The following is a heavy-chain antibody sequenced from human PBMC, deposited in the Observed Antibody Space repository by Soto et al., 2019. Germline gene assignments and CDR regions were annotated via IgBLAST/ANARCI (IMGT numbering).Heavy chain of an antibody. CDR3: AGSPGLSRISGTTLGA. CDR1: GFTFSSHW. J-gene: IGHJ5*01. D-gene: IGHD1-7*01. V-gene: IGHV3-74*01. Sequence: EVQLVESGGGLVQPGGSLRLSCADSGFTFSSHWMHWVRQAPGKGLVWVSRINGDGSSTSYADSVKGRFTISRDNAKNMMYQQVNSLRDDDTAVYYCAGSPGLSRISGTTLGAWGQGTLVTVSS. CDR2: INGDGSST.